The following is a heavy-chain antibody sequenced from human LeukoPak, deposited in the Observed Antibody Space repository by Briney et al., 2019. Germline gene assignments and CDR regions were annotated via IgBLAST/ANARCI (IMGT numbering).Heavy chain of an antibody. J-gene: IGHJ4*02. CDR3: ASGPSYCSSTSCYLRGYSNYYFDY. V-gene: IGHV4-31*03. CDR2: IYYSGST. CDR1: GRSISSGGYY. Sequence: SETLSLTCTVSGRSISSGGYYWSWIRQHPGKGLEWIGYIYYSGSTYYNPSLKSRVTISVDTSKNQFSLKLSSVTAADTAVYYCASGPSYCSSTSCYLRGYSNYYFDYWGQGTLVTVPS. D-gene: IGHD2-2*01.